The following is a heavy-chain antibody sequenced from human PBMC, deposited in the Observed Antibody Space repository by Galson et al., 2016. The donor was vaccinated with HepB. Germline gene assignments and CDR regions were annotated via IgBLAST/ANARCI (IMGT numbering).Heavy chain of an antibody. CDR3: ARKRSGGSAAGDF. CDR1: GFTFSSYS. V-gene: IGHV3-48*01. CDR2: ISSSSNNI. D-gene: IGHD2-15*01. Sequence: SLRLSCAASGFTFSSYSMNWVRQAPGKGLEWVSFISSSSNNIYYAQSVKGRFTVSRDNARNSLSLHMNSLRVEDTAIYYCARKRSGGSAAGDFWGQGTVVTVFS. J-gene: IGHJ4*02.